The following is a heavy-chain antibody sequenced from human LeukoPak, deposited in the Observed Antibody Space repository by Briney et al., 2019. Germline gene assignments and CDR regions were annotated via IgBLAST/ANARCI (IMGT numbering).Heavy chain of an antibody. V-gene: IGHV3-30*18. D-gene: IGHD6-13*01. CDR2: ISYDGSNK. Sequence: LSLTCAVYGGSFSGYYWSWIRQPPGKGLEWVAVISYDGSNKYYADSVKGRFTISRDNSKNTLYLQMNSLRAEDTAVYYCAKSGTRSSWSPRVKTYLDYWGQGTLVTVSS. CDR1: GGSFSGYY. CDR3: AKSGTRSSWSPRVKTYLDY. J-gene: IGHJ4*02.